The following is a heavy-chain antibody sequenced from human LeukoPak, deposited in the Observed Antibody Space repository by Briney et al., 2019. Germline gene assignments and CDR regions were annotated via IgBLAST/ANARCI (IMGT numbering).Heavy chain of an antibody. CDR1: GFTFSSYA. CDR3: AKTLKVAANPNKFDY. J-gene: IGHJ4*02. D-gene: IGHD2-15*01. V-gene: IGHV3-23*01. Sequence: PGRSLRLSCAASGFTFSSYAMSWVRQAPGKGLEWVSAISGSGGSTYYADSVKGRFTISRDNSKNTLYLQMNSLRAEDTAVYYCAKTLKVAANPNKFDYWGQGTLVTVSS. CDR2: ISGSGGST.